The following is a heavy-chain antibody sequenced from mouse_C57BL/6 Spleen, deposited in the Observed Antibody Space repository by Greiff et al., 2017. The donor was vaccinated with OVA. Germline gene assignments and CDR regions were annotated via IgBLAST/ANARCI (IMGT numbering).Heavy chain of an antibody. J-gene: IGHJ4*01. D-gene: IGHD2-1*01. CDR3: ARALYYGNCEDAMDY. CDR1: GFNIKNTY. CDR2: IDPANGNT. V-gene: IGHV14-3*01. Sequence: EVQLQQSVAELVRPGASVKFSCTASGFNIKNTYMHWVKQRPEQGLEWIGRIDPANGNTKYAAKFQGKATLTADTSSNTAYLQLSSLTSEDTAIYYGARALYYGNCEDAMDYWGQGTSVTVSS.